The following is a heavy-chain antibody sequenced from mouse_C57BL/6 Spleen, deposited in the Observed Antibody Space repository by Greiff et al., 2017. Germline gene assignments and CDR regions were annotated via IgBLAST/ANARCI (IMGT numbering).Heavy chain of an antibody. V-gene: IGHV1-50*01. J-gene: IGHJ1*03. D-gene: IGHD1-1*01. Sequence: QVQLQQPGAELVKPGASVKLSCKASGYTFTSYWMQWVKQRPGQGLEWIGEIDPSDSYTNYNQKFKGKATLTADTSSSTAYMQLSSLTSEDSAVYYCASYYYGLFDVWGTGTTVTVSS. CDR2: IDPSDSYT. CDR1: GYTFTSYW. CDR3: ASYYYGLFDV.